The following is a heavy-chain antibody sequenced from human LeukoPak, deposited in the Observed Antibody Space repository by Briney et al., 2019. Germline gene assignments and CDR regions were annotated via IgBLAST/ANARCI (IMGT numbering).Heavy chain of an antibody. CDR2: ISGDGGST. Sequence: GGSLRLSCAASGFTFSGSAVHWVRQASGKGLEWVSLISGDGGSTYYADSVKGRFTISRDNSKNSLYLQMNSLRTEDTALYYCAKDIAPSTDIVATIGLDYWGQGTLVTVSP. J-gene: IGHJ4*02. V-gene: IGHV3-43*02. CDR3: AKDIAPSTDIVATIGLDY. CDR1: GFTFSGSA. D-gene: IGHD5-12*01.